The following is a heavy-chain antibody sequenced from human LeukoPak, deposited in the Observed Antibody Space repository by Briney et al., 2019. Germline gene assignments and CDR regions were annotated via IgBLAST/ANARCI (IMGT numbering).Heavy chain of an antibody. J-gene: IGHJ4*02. D-gene: IGHD3-10*01. CDR3: ARDLSRSFSMIRGLIQHREFDF. Sequence: GSLRLSCAASGFNVGNSYMSWVRQAPGKGLEWVANIKQDGSEKYYVDSVKGRFTISKDNAKNSLYLQMNSLRAEDTAVYYCARDLSRSFSMIRGLIQHREFDFWGRGTLVTVSS. V-gene: IGHV3-7*01. CDR2: IKQDGSEK. CDR1: GFNVGNSY.